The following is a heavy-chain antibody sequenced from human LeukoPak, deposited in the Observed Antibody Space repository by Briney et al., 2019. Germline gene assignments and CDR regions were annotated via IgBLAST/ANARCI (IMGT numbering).Heavy chain of an antibody. CDR1: GYTFTGYY. J-gene: IGHJ5*02. V-gene: IGHV1-2*02. CDR2: INPNSGGT. D-gene: IGHD4-17*01. CDR3: ARAKGDYYWFDP. Sequence: AASLKVSCKASGYTFTGYYMHWVRQAPGQGLEWMGWINPNSGGTNYAQKFQGRVTMTRDTSISTAYMELSRLRSDDTAVYYCARAKGDYYWFDPWGQGTLVPASS.